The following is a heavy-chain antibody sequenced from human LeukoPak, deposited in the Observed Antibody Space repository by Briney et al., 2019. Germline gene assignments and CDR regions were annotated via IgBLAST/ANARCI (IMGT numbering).Heavy chain of an antibody. J-gene: IGHJ3*02. CDR2: ISSSGSTI. V-gene: IGHV3-48*03. CDR1: GFTYSTYE. Sequence: GGSLILSCAASGFTYSTYEMDWVRQAPGKGLEWVSYISSSGSTIYYADSVKGRFTVSRDNAKNSLYLQMNSLRAEDTAVYYCAREVTDDAFDIWGQGTMVTVSS. CDR3: AREVTDDAFDI.